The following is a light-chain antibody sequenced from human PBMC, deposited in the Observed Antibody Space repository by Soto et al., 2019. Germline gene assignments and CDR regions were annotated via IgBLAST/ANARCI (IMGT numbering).Light chain of an antibody. V-gene: IGKV1-9*01. CDR1: QGISNF. CDR3: QQLNSYLFT. CDR2: AAS. Sequence: DIQLTQSPSFLSAPVGDRGTITCRARQGISNFLAWYQQKPGKAPKLLIYAASVLQSGVPSRFSGSGSGTEFTLTVSSLQPEDFATYYCQQLNSYLFTFGPGTKVDI. J-gene: IGKJ3*01.